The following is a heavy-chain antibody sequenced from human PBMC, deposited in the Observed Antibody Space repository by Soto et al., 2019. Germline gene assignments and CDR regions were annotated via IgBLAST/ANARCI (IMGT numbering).Heavy chain of an antibody. V-gene: IGHV3-64D*06. CDR2: ISSNGGST. Sequence: LRLSCSASGFTFSSYAMHWVRQAPGKGLEYVSAISSNGGSTYYADSVKGRFTISRDNSKNTLYLQMSSLRAEDTAVYYCVKGRNYYDSSGYYHAEYFQHWGQGTQVTVSS. CDR3: VKGRNYYDSSGYYHAEYFQH. CDR1: GFTFSSYA. J-gene: IGHJ1*01. D-gene: IGHD3-22*01.